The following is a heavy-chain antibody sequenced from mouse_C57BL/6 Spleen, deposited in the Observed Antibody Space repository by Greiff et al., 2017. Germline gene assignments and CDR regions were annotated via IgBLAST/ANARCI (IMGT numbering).Heavy chain of an antibody. Sequence: VQLKQSGPVLVKPGASVKMSCKASGYTFTDYYMNWVKQSHGKSLEWIGVINPYNGGTSYNQKFKGKATLTVDKSSSTAYMELNSLTSEDSAVYYCASDLYGNYGFAYWGQGTLVTVSA. CDR3: ASDLYGNYGFAY. CDR1: GYTFTDYY. J-gene: IGHJ3*01. D-gene: IGHD2-1*01. CDR2: INPYNGGT. V-gene: IGHV1-19*01.